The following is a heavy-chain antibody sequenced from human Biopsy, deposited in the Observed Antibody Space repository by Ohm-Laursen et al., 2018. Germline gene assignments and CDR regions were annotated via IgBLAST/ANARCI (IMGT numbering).Heavy chain of an antibody. CDR2: ISAYNGHT. J-gene: IGHJ4*02. V-gene: IGHV1-18*01. Sequence: VKVSCKASGYPFITYGISWVRQAPGQGLEWMGWISAYNGHTKFARKFQDRVTMTTDTSTTTAYMDLRSLRSDDTAVYYCARDPHGEGRDYGSYFDYWGQGTLVTVSS. CDR3: ARDPHGEGRDYGSYFDY. CDR1: GYPFITYG. D-gene: IGHD4-17*01.